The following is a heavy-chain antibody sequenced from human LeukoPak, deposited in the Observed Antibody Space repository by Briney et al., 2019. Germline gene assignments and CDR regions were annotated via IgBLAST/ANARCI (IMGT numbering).Heavy chain of an antibody. Sequence: PGGSLRLSCAASGFTFSTYAMSWVRQAPGKGLEWVSGNSASGETTYYADSVKGRFAISRDNSKNTLYLQMNSLRAEDTAVYYCAKGGYCSGGTCYPMDVWGQGTTVTVSS. J-gene: IGHJ6*02. CDR3: AKGGYCSGGTCYPMDV. V-gene: IGHV3-23*01. CDR1: GFTFSTYA. CDR2: NSASGETT. D-gene: IGHD2-15*01.